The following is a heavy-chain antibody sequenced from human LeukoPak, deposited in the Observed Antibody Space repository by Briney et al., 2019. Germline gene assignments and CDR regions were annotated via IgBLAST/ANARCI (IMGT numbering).Heavy chain of an antibody. CDR1: VYIFTGYY. CDR3: AREMHGDY. Sequence: ASVNVSCKASVYIFTGYYMHWVRQAPGQGLEGMGWINPNSGGTNYAQKFQGRVNMPRDTSISTAYMELSRLRSDDTAVYYCAREMHGDYWGQGTLVTVSS. V-gene: IGHV1-2*02. J-gene: IGHJ4*02. CDR2: INPNSGGT.